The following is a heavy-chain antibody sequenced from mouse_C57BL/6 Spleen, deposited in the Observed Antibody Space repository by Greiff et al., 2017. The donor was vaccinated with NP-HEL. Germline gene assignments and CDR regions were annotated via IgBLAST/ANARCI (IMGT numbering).Heavy chain of an antibody. CDR2: INPGSGGT. D-gene: IGHD4-1*01. CDR1: GYAFTNYL. CDR3: AREGETGTAWFAY. V-gene: IGHV1-54*01. Sequence: QVQLQQSGAELVRPGTSVKVSCKASGYAFTNYLIEWVKQRPGQGLEWIGVINPGSGGTNYNEKFKGKATLTADKSSSTAYMQLSSLTSEDSAVYFCAREGETGTAWFAYWGQGTLVTVSA. J-gene: IGHJ3*01.